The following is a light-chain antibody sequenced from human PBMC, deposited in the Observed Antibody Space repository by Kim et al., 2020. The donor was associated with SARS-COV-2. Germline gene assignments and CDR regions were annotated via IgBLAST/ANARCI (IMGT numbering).Light chain of an antibody. CDR3: QQYNNWTSLS. Sequence: SPRETATLSWRARSGVGNKLAWYPQKTGQAPRLLIYGAFTRATGISARVSGSGSGTEFNLTIQSLPFEDFAVYYCQQYNNWTSLSFGGGTKVDIK. J-gene: IGKJ4*01. V-gene: IGKV3-15*01. CDR2: GAF. CDR1: SGVGNK.